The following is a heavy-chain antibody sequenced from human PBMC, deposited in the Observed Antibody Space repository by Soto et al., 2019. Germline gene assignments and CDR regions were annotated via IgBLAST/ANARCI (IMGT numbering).Heavy chain of an antibody. CDR1: GSTFSSYA. Sequence: EVQLLESGGGLVQPGGSLRLSCAASGSTFSSYAMSWVRQAPGKGLEWVSAISGSGGSTYYADSVKGRFTTSRDNSKNTLYLQMNSLRAEDTAVYYCAKRYDYVWGSYRQRIDYWGQGTLVTVSS. CDR2: ISGSGGST. J-gene: IGHJ4*02. D-gene: IGHD3-16*02. CDR3: AKRYDYVWGSYRQRIDY. V-gene: IGHV3-23*01.